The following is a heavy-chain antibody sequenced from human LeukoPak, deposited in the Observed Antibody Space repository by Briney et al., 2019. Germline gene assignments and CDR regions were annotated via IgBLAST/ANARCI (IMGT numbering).Heavy chain of an antibody. V-gene: IGHV4-34*01. Sequence: SSETLSLTCAVYGGSFSGYYWSWIRQPPGKGLEWIGEINHSGSTSYNPSLKGRVTISVDTSKNQFSLKLSSVTAADTALYYCASYGSGSYSGFDYWGQGTLVTVSS. CDR3: ASYGSGSYSGFDY. J-gene: IGHJ4*02. CDR1: GGSFSGYY. CDR2: INHSGST. D-gene: IGHD3-10*01.